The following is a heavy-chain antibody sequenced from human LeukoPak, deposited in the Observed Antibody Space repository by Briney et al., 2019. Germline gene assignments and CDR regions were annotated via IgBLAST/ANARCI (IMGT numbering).Heavy chain of an antibody. CDR1: GGSFSGYY. Sequence: SETLSLTCAVYGGSFSGYYWSWIRQPPGKGLEWIGEINHSGSTNYNPSLKSRVTISVDTSKNQFSLKLSSVTAADTAVYYCARVRDRSGYFYDFDYWGQGTLVTVSS. V-gene: IGHV4-34*01. CDR2: INHSGST. D-gene: IGHD3-22*01. CDR3: ARVRDRSGYFYDFDY. J-gene: IGHJ4*02.